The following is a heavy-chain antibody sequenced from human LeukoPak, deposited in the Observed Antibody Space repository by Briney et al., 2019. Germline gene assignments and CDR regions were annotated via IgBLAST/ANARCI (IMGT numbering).Heavy chain of an antibody. CDR2: ISSSSSTI. CDR3: ARGEYDGSGYYFHH. CDR1: GFTFSSYS. J-gene: IGHJ4*02. Sequence: PGGSLRLSCAASGFTFSSYSMNWVRQAPGKGLEWISYISSSSSTIYYADSVKGRFTISRDNAKSSLYLQMNSLRGEDTAVYYCARGEYDGSGYYFHHWGQGILVTVSS. V-gene: IGHV3-48*04. D-gene: IGHD3-22*01.